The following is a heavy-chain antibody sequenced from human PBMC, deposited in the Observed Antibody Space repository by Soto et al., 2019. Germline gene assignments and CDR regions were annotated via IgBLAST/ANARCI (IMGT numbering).Heavy chain of an antibody. CDR2: FYYSGSP. CDR1: GDSIRSSSHY. J-gene: IGHJ4*02. Sequence: QVQLQESGPGLVKPSETLSLTCTVSGDSIRSSSHYWAWNRQPPGKGLEWIGGFYYSGSPYYNPSLKSRVTMSVDTSKNHFSLNLNSVTAADTAVYYCYINGYWGQGTLVTVSS. CDR3: YINGY. D-gene: IGHD2-8*01. V-gene: IGHV4-39*02.